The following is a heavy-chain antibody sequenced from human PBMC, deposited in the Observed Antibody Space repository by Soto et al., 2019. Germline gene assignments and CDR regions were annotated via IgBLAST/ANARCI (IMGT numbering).Heavy chain of an antibody. CDR1: GGTFSSDS. Sequence: QIQLVQSGAEVRKPGSSVKGSCKASGGTFSSDSVSWVRQAPGQGLQWMGRIMPLLNLPNVAENFQGRVTITADKPTNTVCMGLSNLRFDDTALVFCASCCPQAGCLDYWGQGTLVSVSS. CDR2: IMPLLNLP. V-gene: IGHV1-69*02. D-gene: IGHD2-15*01. CDR3: ASCCPQAGCLDY. J-gene: IGHJ4*02.